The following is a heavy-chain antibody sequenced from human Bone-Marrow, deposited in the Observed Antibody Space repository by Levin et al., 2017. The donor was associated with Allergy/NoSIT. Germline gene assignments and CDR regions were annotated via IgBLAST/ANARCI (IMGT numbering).Heavy chain of an antibody. CDR1: GFTFNNHG. CDR3: SGSRGRYYHYLNV. J-gene: IGHJ6*03. D-gene: IGHD5-24*01. V-gene: IGHV3-30*03. Sequence: AGGSLRLSCEGSGFTFNNHGMHWVRQAPGKGLEWVAATPFDGSDKYYLDSVKGRFTISRDNSKNTLYLQMTSLTAEATAVYYCSGSRGRYYHYLNVWGKGTTVTFSS. CDR2: TPFDGSDK.